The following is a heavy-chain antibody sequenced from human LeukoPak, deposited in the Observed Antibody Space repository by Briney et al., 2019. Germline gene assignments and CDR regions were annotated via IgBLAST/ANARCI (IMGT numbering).Heavy chain of an antibody. D-gene: IGHD2-15*01. CDR2: ISGSGGST. Sequence: GGFLRLSCAASGFTFSSYAMSWVRQTPGKGLEWVSAISGSGGSTYYADSVQGRFTISRDNSMYTLYLQMNSLRAEDTAVYYCANTPARWLRLEAFDYWGRGTLVTVSS. CDR3: ANTPARWLRLEAFDY. J-gene: IGHJ4*02. CDR1: GFTFSSYA. V-gene: IGHV3-23*01.